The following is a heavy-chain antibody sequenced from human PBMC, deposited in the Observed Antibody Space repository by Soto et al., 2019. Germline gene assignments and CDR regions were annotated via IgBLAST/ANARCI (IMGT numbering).Heavy chain of an antibody. CDR2: IDPSDSYT. Sequence: GESLKISCKGSGYSFTSDWISWVRQMPGKGLEWMGRIDPSDSYTNYSPSFQGHVTISADKSISTAYLQWSSLKASDTAMYYCARHPDFWIPHGMDVWGQGTTVTVSS. CDR1: GYSFTSDW. J-gene: IGHJ6*02. V-gene: IGHV5-10-1*01. D-gene: IGHD3-3*01. CDR3: ARHPDFWIPHGMDV.